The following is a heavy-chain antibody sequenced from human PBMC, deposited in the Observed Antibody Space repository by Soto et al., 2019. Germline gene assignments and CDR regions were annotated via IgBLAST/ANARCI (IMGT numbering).Heavy chain of an antibody. J-gene: IGHJ6*02. CDR1: GYSFTNYW. V-gene: IGHV5-51*01. D-gene: IGHD3-16*02. CDR3: ARPRAGSYRLDYYGMDV. CDR2: IYPGDSDA. Sequence: GESLKISCKGSGYSFTNYWIAWVRQMPGKGLEWMGIIYPGDSDARYSPSFQGQVTISAAKSISTAYLQWSGLKASDTAMYYCARPRAGSYRLDYYGMDVWGQGTGVTVSS.